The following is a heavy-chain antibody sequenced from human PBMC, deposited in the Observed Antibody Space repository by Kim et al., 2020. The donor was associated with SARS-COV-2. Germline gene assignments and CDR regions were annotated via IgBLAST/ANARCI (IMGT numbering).Heavy chain of an antibody. V-gene: IGHV3-23*01. CDR3: AKKNPITTTENY. CDR1: GFIFKTYA. CDR2: ISGNGGST. Sequence: GGSLRLSCAASGFIFKTYAMSWVRQAPGKGLEWVSGISGNGGSTYYADSVKGRFTISRDNSKNTLYLQVSSLRAEDTAVYYCAKKNPITTTENYWGQGTL. J-gene: IGHJ4*02. D-gene: IGHD1-20*01.